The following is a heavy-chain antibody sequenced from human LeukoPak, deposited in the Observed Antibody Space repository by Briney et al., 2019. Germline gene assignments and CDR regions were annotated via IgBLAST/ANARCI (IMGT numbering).Heavy chain of an antibody. CDR3: AKDVASKYSSSWYGYYFDY. CDR2: ISGSGGST. J-gene: IGHJ4*02. CDR1: GFTFSSYA. D-gene: IGHD6-13*01. V-gene: IGHV3-23*01. Sequence: GGSLRLSCAASGFTFSSYAMSWVRQAPRKGLEWVSAISGSGGSTYYADSVKGRFTISRDNSKNTLYLQMNSLRAEDTAVYYCAKDVASKYSSSWYGYYFDYWGQGTLVTVSS.